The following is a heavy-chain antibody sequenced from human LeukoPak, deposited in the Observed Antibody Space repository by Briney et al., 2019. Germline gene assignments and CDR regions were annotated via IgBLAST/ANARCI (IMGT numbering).Heavy chain of an antibody. J-gene: IGHJ3*02. D-gene: IGHD6-13*01. V-gene: IGHV3-9*01. CDR3: AKLTYSSIVVRRDAFDI. CDR2: ISWNSGSI. CDR1: GFTFDDYA. Sequence: GGSLRLSCAAPGFTFDDYAMHWVRQAPGKGLEWVSGISWNSGSIGYADSVKGRFTISRDNAKNSLYLQMNSLRAEDTALYYCAKLTYSSIVVRRDAFDIWGQGTMVTVSS.